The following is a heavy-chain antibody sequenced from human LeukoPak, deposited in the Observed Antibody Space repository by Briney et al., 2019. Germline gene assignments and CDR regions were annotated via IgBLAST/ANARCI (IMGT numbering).Heavy chain of an antibody. V-gene: IGHV3-30*18. J-gene: IGHJ3*02. Sequence: GRSLRLSCAASGFTFSSYGMHWVRQAPGKGLEWVAVISYDGSNKYYADSVKGRFTISRDNSKNTLYLQMNSLRAEDTAVYYCAKTSWKRLPHPSDAFDIWGQGTMVTVSS. CDR3: AKTSWKRLPHPSDAFDI. CDR2: ISYDGSNK. CDR1: GFTFSSYG. D-gene: IGHD1-1*01.